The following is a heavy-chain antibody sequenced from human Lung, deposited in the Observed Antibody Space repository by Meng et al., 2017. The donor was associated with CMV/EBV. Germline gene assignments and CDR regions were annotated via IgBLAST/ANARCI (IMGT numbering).Heavy chain of an antibody. D-gene: IGHD1-26*01. CDR2: MNPNSGNT. J-gene: IGHJ4*02. CDR1: GYTFTSYD. CDR3: ARRRGGSPWGAFDY. Sequence: ASVXVSXXASGYTFTSYDINWVRQATGQGLEWMGWMNPNSGNTGYAQNFQGRVTMTRNTSISTVYMELSGLRSEDTAVYYCARRRGGSPWGAFDYWGQGTLVTVSS. V-gene: IGHV1-8*01.